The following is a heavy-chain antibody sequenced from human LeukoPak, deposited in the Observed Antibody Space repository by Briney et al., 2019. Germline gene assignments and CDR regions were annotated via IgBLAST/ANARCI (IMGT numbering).Heavy chain of an antibody. V-gene: IGHV4-59*01. CDR1: GGSISSYY. CDR3: ARHPFSTPFDF. Sequence: SETLSLTCTVSGGSISSYYWSWIRQPPGKGLEWIGYIYYSGSTNYNPSLKSRVTISVDTSKNQFSLKLSSVTAADTAVYYCARHPFSTPFDFWGQGTLVTVSS. CDR2: IYYSGST. D-gene: IGHD2/OR15-2a*01. J-gene: IGHJ4*02.